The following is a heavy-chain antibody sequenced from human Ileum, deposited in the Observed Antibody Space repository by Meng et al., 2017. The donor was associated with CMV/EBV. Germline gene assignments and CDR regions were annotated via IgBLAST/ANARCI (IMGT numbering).Heavy chain of an antibody. Sequence: GGSLRLSCAASGFTFSSYAMHWVRQAPGKGLEWVAVISYDGSNKYYADSVKGRFTISRDNSKNTLYLQMNSLRAGDTAVYYCARARDGYYDFWSGYYNYWGQGTLVTVSS. J-gene: IGHJ4*02. CDR3: ARARDGYYDFWSGYYNY. D-gene: IGHD3-3*01. CDR1: GFTFSSYA. V-gene: IGHV3-30-3*01. CDR2: ISYDGSNK.